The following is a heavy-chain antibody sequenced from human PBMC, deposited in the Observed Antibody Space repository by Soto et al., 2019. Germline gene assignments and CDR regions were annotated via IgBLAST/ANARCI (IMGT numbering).Heavy chain of an antibody. V-gene: IGHV1-8*02. CDR2: MNPNSGNT. Sequence: ASVKVSCKASGGTFSSYAINWVRQATGQGLEWMGWMNPNSGNTGYAQKFQGRVTMTRNTSISTAYMELSSLRSEDTAAYYCARASQLDAFDIWGQGTMVTVSS. D-gene: IGHD1-1*01. CDR1: GGTFSSYA. J-gene: IGHJ3*02. CDR3: ARASQLDAFDI.